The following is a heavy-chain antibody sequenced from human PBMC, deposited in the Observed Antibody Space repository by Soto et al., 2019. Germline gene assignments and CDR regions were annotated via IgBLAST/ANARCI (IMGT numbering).Heavy chain of an antibody. CDR3: AKGGQLLTEGGGY. D-gene: IGHD2-2*01. CDR1: GFTFDDYA. V-gene: IGHV3-9*01. CDR2: TSWHSGSI. Sequence: EVQLVESGGGLVQPGRSLRLSCAASGFTFDDYAMHWVRQAPGKGLEWVAGTSWHSGSIRYADSVKGRFTISRDNAKNSLYLQMNRLRTEDTALYYCAKGGQLLTEGGGYWGQGTLVTVSS. J-gene: IGHJ4*02.